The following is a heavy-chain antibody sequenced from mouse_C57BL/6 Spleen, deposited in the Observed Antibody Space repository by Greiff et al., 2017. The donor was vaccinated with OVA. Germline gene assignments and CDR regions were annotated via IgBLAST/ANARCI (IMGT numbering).Heavy chain of an antibody. CDR3: ARAYYDYDRGHYYALDY. Sequence: VQLQQPGTELVKPGASVKLSCKASGYTFTSYWMHWVKQRPGQGLEWIGNINPSNGGTNYNEKFKSKATLTVDKSSSTAYMQLSSLTSEDSAVXYCARAYYDYDRGHYYALDYWGQGTSVTVSS. D-gene: IGHD2-4*01. J-gene: IGHJ4*01. CDR2: INPSNGGT. CDR1: GYTFTSYW. V-gene: IGHV1-53*01.